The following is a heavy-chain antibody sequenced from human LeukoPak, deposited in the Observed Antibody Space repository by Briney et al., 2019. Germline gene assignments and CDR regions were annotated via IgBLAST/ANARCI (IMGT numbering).Heavy chain of an antibody. D-gene: IGHD3-22*01. CDR3: ARDRAGYYDSSGPLDY. CDR2: ISYDGSNK. Sequence: ARSLRLSCAASEFTFSTYAMHWVRPAPGKGLEWVAVISYDGSNKFYADSVKDRFTISRDNSKSTLYLQMNNLRADDTAVYSCARDRAGYYDSSGPLDYWGQGTPVTVSS. CDR1: EFTFSTYA. V-gene: IGHV3-30-3*01. J-gene: IGHJ4*02.